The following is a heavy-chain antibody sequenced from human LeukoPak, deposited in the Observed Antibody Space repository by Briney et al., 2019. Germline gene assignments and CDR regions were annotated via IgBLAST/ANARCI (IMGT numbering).Heavy chain of an antibody. CDR1: GFTFSSYW. J-gene: IGHJ4*02. CDR2: ISWNSGSI. V-gene: IGHV3-9*01. D-gene: IGHD5-12*01. CDR3: AKGYSGYDYYFDY. Sequence: GGSLRLSCAASGFTFSSYWMHWVRQAPGKGLEWVSGISWNSGSIGYADSVKGRFTISRDNAKNSLYLQMNSLRAEDTALYYCAKGYSGYDYYFDYWGQGTLVTVSS.